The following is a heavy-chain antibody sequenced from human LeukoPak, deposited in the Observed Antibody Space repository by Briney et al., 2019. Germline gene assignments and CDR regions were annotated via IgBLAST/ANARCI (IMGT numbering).Heavy chain of an antibody. D-gene: IGHD6-19*01. CDR1: GFTFNSYA. CDR2: ISGRGYNT. CDR3: VKDEKVFGSGWFSGMF. V-gene: IGHV3-23*01. Sequence: GGSLRLSCAASGFTFNSYAMSWVRQAPGKGLKWVSAISGRGYNTYYADSVKGRFTISRDNSKNTLFLQMSSLRPEDTAVYYCVKDEKVFGSGWFSGMFWGQGILVTVSS. J-gene: IGHJ4*02.